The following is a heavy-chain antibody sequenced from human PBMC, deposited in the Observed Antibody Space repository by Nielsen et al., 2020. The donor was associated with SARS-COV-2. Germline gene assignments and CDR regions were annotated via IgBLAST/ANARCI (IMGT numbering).Heavy chain of an antibody. J-gene: IGHJ4*02. Sequence: GGSLRLSCAASGFTFSGSAMHWVRQASGKGLEWVGRIRSKANSYATAYAASVKGRFTISRDDSKNTAYLQMNSLKTEDTAVYYCTRQKEWLLSSYFDYWGQGTRVTVSS. CDR1: GFTFSGSA. D-gene: IGHD3-3*01. V-gene: IGHV3-73*01. CDR3: TRQKEWLLSSYFDY. CDR2: IRSKANSYAT.